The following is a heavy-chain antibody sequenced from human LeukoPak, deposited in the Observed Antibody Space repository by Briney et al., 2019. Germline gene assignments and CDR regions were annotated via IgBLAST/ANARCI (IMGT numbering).Heavy chain of an antibody. CDR3: ARDLREHGIFDI. J-gene: IGHJ3*02. CDR2: IYSDGRT. CDR1: GFTFSSYS. V-gene: IGHV3-53*01. D-gene: IGHD1-26*01. Sequence: PGGSLRLSCAASGFTFSSYSMNWVRQAAGKGLEWVSEIYSDGRTYYAASVKGRFSISRDNSKNTVYLQMNSLRAEDTAVYYCARDLREHGIFDIWGQGTMVTVSS.